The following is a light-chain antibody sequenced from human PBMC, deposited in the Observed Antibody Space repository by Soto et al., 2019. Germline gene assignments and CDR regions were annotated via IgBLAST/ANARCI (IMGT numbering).Light chain of an antibody. CDR2: GAS. CDR3: QQYHNWPPIT. V-gene: IGKV3-15*01. J-gene: IGKJ5*01. Sequence: EIVMTQSPATLSVSPGERATLSCRASQSVTSNLAWYQQKPGQAPRPLISGASTRATGIPARFSGSGSGTEFTLTISSLQSEDFAVYYCQQYHNWPPITFGQGTRLEIK. CDR1: QSVTSN.